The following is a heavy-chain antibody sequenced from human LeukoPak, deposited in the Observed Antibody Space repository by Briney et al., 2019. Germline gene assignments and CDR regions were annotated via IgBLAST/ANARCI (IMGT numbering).Heavy chain of an antibody. CDR1: GYTFTSYG. D-gene: IGHD3-22*01. CDR3: ARAPYYDSSGYPSG. CDR2: ISAYNGNT. J-gene: IGHJ4*02. V-gene: IGHV1-18*01. Sequence: ASVKVSCKASGYTFTSYGISRVRQAPGQGLEWMGWISAYNGNTNYAQKLQGRVTMTTDTSTSTAYMELRSLRSDDTAVYYCARAPYYDSSGYPSGWGQGTLVTVSS.